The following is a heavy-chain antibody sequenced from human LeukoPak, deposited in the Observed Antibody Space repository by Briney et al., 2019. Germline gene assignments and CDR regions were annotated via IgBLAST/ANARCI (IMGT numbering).Heavy chain of an antibody. CDR2: INYSGST. V-gene: IGHV4-59*08. D-gene: IGHD3-22*01. J-gene: IGHJ6*02. CDR1: GGSISSYY. Sequence: SETLSLTCTVSGGSISSYYWGWIRQPPGKGLEWIGYINYSGSTNYNPSLKSRVTISVDTSKNQFSLKLSSVTAADTAVYYCARHGGAGYFYDSSGYYLPAYYYYYGMDVWGQGTTVTVSS. CDR3: ARHGGAGYFYDSSGYYLPAYYYYYGMDV.